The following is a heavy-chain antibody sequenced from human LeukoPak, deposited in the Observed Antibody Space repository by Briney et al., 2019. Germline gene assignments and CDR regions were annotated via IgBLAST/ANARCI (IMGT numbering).Heavy chain of an antibody. CDR2: VNPFSGGT. D-gene: IGHD6-13*01. V-gene: IGHV1-2*02. CDR1: GYTFTAYY. Sequence: GASVKVSCKASGYTFTAYYIHWLRQAPGQGLEWMGWVNPFSGGTIPAQKFQDRVTMTKDTSINTAYMELSSLRSDDTAVYYCARVKDSSSWYYFDFWGQGTLVTVSS. CDR3: ARVKDSSSWYYFDF. J-gene: IGHJ4*02.